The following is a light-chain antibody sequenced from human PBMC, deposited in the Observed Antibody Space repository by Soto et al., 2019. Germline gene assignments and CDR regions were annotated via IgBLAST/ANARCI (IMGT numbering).Light chain of an antibody. CDR2: WAS. J-gene: IGKJ4*01. V-gene: IGKV4-1*01. Sequence: DIVMTQSPDSLAVSLGERATINCKSSQSVLYSSNNKNYLAWYQQKPGQPPKLLIYWASTRESGVPDRFSGSGSGTDFTLTISSLQAEDVAVYYCQQYYSTPPPLGGGTKVGIK. CDR3: QQYYSTPPP. CDR1: QSVLYSSNNKNY.